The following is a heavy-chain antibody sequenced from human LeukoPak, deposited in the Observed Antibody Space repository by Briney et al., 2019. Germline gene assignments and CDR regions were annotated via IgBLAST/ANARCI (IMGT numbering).Heavy chain of an antibody. Sequence: SETLSLTCTVSGGSISSSSYYWGWIRQPPGKGLEWIGSIYYSGSTYYNPSLKSRVTISVYTSKNQFSLKLSSVAAADTAVYYCARDGGDYYDSSGYLYWGQGTLVTVSS. CDR2: IYYSGST. CDR1: GGSISSSSYY. J-gene: IGHJ4*02. D-gene: IGHD3-22*01. CDR3: ARDGGDYYDSSGYLY. V-gene: IGHV4-39*07.